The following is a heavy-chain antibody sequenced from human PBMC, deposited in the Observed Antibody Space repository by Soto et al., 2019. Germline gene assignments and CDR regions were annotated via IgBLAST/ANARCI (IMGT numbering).Heavy chain of an antibody. D-gene: IGHD5-18*01. V-gene: IGHV1-8*01. CDR1: GYTFTNYD. CDR2: VNPNSGYT. CDR3: ARRYSYGWNDY. Sequence: ASVKVSCKASGYTFTNYDITWVRQAAGQGLEWVGWVNPNSGYTAYAQKFVGRVTMTRNTPLRTAYMELSSLTSGDTAVYYCARRYSYGWNDYWGQVTLVTVCS. J-gene: IGHJ4*02.